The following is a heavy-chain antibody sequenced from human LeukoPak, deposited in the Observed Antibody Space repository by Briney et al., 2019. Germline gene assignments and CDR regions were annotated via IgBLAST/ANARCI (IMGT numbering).Heavy chain of an antibody. V-gene: IGHV4-39*01. CDR3: ARRWGNIVGVTYEY. CDR2: IYYTGST. D-gene: IGHD3-16*01. Sequence: SETLSLTCTISGSSITSVSHYWGWIRQPPGEGLEWIGDIYYTGSTYYSPSLRSRVTMSVHTSENQFSLRLNAVTAVDTAVYYCARRWGNIVGVTYEYWGQGTLVTVSS. CDR1: GSSITSVSHY. J-gene: IGHJ4*02.